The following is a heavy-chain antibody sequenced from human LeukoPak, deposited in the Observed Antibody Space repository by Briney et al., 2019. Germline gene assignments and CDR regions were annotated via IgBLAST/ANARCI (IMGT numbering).Heavy chain of an antibody. Sequence: GGSLRPSCAPSGFTVSSNYMSWVRQPPGKGLEWVSVIYSGGSTYYADSVKGRFTISRDNSKNTLYLQMNSLRAEDTAVYYCARVRKSIVGAIDWFDPWGQGTLVTVSS. CDR2: IYSGGST. D-gene: IGHD1-26*01. CDR3: ARVRKSIVGAIDWFDP. CDR1: GFTVSSNY. J-gene: IGHJ5*02. V-gene: IGHV3-53*01.